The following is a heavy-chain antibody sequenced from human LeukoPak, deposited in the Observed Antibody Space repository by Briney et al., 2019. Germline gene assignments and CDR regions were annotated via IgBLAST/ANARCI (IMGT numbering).Heavy chain of an antibody. Sequence: SETLSLTCTVSGGSISSYYWNWIRQPPGKALEWIGHIYYSGSTNYNPSLKGRLTISLDTSKNQFSLKLSSVTAADTAVYYCARGWPSSDYWGQGTLVTVSS. V-gene: IGHV4-59*01. CDR3: ARGWPSSDY. CDR1: GGSISSYY. D-gene: IGHD6-13*01. J-gene: IGHJ4*02. CDR2: IYYSGST.